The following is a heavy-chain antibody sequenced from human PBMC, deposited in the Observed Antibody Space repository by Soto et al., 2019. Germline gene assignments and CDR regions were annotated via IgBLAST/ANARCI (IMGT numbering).Heavy chain of an antibody. CDR1: GFTFSDYY. J-gene: IGHJ6*03. CDR3: ARAIGYMTTVTTHYMDV. Sequence: GSLRLSCAASGFTFSDYYMSWIRQAPGKGLEWVSYISSSGSTIYYADSVKGRFTISRDNAKNSLYLQMNSLRAEDTAVYYCARAIGYMTTVTTHYMDVWGKGTTVTVSS. V-gene: IGHV3-11*01. D-gene: IGHD4-17*01. CDR2: ISSSGSTI.